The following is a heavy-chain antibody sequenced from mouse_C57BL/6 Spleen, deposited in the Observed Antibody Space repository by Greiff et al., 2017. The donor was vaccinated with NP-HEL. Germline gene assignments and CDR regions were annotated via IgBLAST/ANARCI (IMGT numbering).Heavy chain of an antibody. D-gene: IGHD1-1*01. CDR3: TRGDYYGSSYGYFDV. Sequence: VQLQQSGAELVRPGASVTLSCKASGYTFTDYEMHWVKQTPVHGLEWIGAIDPETGGTAYNQKFKGKAILTADKSSSTAYMGLRSLTSEDSAVYYCTRGDYYGSSYGYFDVWGTGTTVTVSS. CDR1: GYTFTDYE. J-gene: IGHJ1*03. CDR2: IDPETGGT. V-gene: IGHV1-15*01.